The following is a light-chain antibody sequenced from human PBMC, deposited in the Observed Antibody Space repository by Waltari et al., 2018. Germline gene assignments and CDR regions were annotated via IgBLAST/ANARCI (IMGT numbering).Light chain of an antibody. CDR2: QDN. CDR1: RVAKNY. V-gene: IGLV3-1*01. J-gene: IGLJ2*01. Sequence: SSQLTKPPSVSATPGQTATIACSVVRVAKNYASWYQQRPCQSPLLVIYQDNKRPSGIPERFSGSGSGNTATLTISGTQVIEEADYYFQSLDGTTIVFGGRTKLTVL. CDR3: QSLDGTTIV.